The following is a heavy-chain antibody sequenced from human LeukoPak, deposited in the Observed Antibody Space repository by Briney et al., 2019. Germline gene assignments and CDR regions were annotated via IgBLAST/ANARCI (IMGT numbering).Heavy chain of an antibody. D-gene: IGHD6-19*01. J-gene: IGHJ3*02. V-gene: IGHV1-46*01. CDR3: ARVPGQWLVGVAFDI. CDR1: GYTLTELS. CDR2: INPSGGST. Sequence: ASVKVSCKVSGYTLTELSMHWVRQAPGQGLEWMGIINPSGGSTSYAQKFQGRVTMTRDTSTSTVYMELSSLRSEDTAVYYCARVPGQWLVGVAFDIWGQGTMVTVSS.